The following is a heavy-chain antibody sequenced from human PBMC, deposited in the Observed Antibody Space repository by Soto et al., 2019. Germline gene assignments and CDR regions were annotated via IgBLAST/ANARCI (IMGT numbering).Heavy chain of an antibody. J-gene: IGHJ4*02. CDR3: TRLASQYSSSPPDY. Sequence: EVQLVESGGGLVQPGGSLKLSCAASGFTFSGSAMHWVRQASGKGLEWVGRIRSKANSYATAYAASVKGRFTISRDDSKNTAYLQMNSLKTEDTAVYYCTRLASQYSSSPPDYWGQGTLVTVSS. CDR1: GFTFSGSA. V-gene: IGHV3-73*02. D-gene: IGHD6-6*01. CDR2: IRSKANSYAT.